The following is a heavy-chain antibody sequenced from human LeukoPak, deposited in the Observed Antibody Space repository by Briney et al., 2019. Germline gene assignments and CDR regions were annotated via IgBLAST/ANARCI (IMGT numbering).Heavy chain of an antibody. J-gene: IGHJ3*02. Sequence: GASVKVSCKASGYTFTTYYIHWVRQAPGQGLEWMGIINPSGGSTYYTQSFQGRVTMARDTSASTVYLKLSSLRSEDTAVYYCARGSFADYDFWSGSTDGFDIWGQGTLVSVSS. CDR3: ARGSFADYDFWSGSTDGFDI. CDR1: GYTFTTYY. V-gene: IGHV1-46*01. D-gene: IGHD3-3*01. CDR2: INPSGGST.